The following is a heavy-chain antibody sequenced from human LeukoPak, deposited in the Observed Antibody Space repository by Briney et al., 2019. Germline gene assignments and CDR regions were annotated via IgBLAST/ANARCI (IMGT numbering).Heavy chain of an antibody. Sequence: GGSLRLSCAASGLTLRSYWMHWVRQAPGKGLEWVSRIHRNGSITYYADSVKGRFTISRDSADNTLYLQMNRLRAEDTAVYYCARESSTAAQYYFDYWGEGTKVTVSS. CDR2: IHRNGSIT. CDR1: GLTLRSYW. V-gene: IGHV3-74*01. J-gene: IGHJ4*02. D-gene: IGHD6-13*01. CDR3: ARESSTAAQYYFDY.